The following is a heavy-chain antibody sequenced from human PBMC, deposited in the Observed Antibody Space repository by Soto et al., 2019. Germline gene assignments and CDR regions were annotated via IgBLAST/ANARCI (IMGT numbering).Heavy chain of an antibody. D-gene: IGHD6-19*01. J-gene: IGHJ6*02. CDR2: ISGSGGST. Sequence: GGSLRLSCAASGFTFSSYAMSWVRQAPGKGLEWVSAISGSGGSTYYADSVKGRFTISRDNSKNTRYLQMNSLRAEDTAVYYCAKPIAVAATGYYYYYYGMDVWGQGTTVTVSS. V-gene: IGHV3-23*01. CDR1: GFTFSSYA. CDR3: AKPIAVAATGYYYYYYGMDV.